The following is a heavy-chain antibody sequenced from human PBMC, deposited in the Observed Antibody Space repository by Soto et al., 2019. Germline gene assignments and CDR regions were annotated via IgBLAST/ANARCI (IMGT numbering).Heavy chain of an antibody. CDR2: TYYRSKWFH. Sequence: QGQLQQSGPGLVKPSQTLSLTCVISGDSVSSDITSWNWIRQSPSRGLEWLGRTYYRSKWFHDYAASVKSRITINPDTSNNQFSPELNSMTPEDTAVYYCARGNALDVWGQGTVVTVSS. D-gene: IGHD3-10*01. J-gene: IGHJ3*01. CDR3: ARGNALDV. CDR1: GDSVSSDITS. V-gene: IGHV6-1*01.